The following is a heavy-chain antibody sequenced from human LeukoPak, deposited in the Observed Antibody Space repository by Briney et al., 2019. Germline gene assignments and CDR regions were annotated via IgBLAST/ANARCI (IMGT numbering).Heavy chain of an antibody. CDR3: AKDLHPYYYGSGSNWFDP. Sequence: GGSLRLSCAASGFXFSSYGIHWVRQAPGKGLEWVAVISYDGSNKYYADSVKGRFTISRDNSKNTLYLQMNSLRAEDTAVYYCAKDLHPYYYGSGSNWFDPWGQGTLVTVSS. CDR2: ISYDGSNK. CDR1: GFXFSSYG. V-gene: IGHV3-30*18. D-gene: IGHD3-10*01. J-gene: IGHJ5*02.